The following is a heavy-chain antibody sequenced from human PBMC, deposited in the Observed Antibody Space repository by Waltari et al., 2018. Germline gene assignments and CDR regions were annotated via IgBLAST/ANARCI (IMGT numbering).Heavy chain of an antibody. CDR1: GFTVSSNY. V-gene: IGHV3-53*01. CDR2: IYSGVST. Sequence: EGKLGKLGGGWIKPGGSLRLPCAASGFTVSSNYMSWVRQAPGKGLEWVSVIYSGVSTYYSDSVKGRFTISRDNSKNTLYLQMNSLRAEDTAVYYCARGGSGYPFFYWGQGTLVTVSS. CDR3: ARGGSGYPFFY. J-gene: IGHJ4*02. D-gene: IGHD3-3*01.